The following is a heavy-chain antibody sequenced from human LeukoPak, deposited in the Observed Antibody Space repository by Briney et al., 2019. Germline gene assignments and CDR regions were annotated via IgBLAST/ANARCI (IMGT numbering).Heavy chain of an antibody. J-gene: IGHJ4*02. D-gene: IGHD5-24*01. Sequence: HPGGSLRLSCVASGFTFSSHWMHWVRQAPGKGLEWVSGISWNSGSIGYADSVKGRFTISRDNAKNSLYLQMNSLRAEDTALYYCAKDIGRDGYNWGLDYWGQGTLVTVSS. V-gene: IGHV3-9*01. CDR2: ISWNSGSI. CDR3: AKDIGRDGYNWGLDY. CDR1: GFTFSSHW.